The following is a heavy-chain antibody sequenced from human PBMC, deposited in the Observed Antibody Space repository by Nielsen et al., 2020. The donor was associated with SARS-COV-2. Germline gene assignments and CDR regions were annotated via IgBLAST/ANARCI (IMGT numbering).Heavy chain of an antibody. V-gene: IGHV3-15*01. Sequence: GESLKISCAASGCTFSNAWMSWVRQAPGKGLEWVGRIKSKTDGGTTDYAAPVKGRFTISRDDSKNTLYLQMNSLKTEDTAVYYCTTAPRRGSYYPFNYWGQGTLVTVSS. D-gene: IGHD1-26*01. CDR2: IKSKTDGGTT. CDR1: GCTFSNAW. J-gene: IGHJ4*02. CDR3: TTAPRRGSYYPFNY.